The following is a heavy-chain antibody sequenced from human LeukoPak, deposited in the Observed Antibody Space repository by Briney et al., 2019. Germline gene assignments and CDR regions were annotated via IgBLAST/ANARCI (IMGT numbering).Heavy chain of an antibody. CDR1: GYTFTSYG. CDR3: ARDRAVTGPDAFDI. D-gene: IGHD3-10*01. Sequence: ASVKVSCKASGYTFTSYGISWVRQAPGQGLEWMGWISAYNGNTNYAQKLQGRVTMTTDTSTNTAYMELRSLRSDDTAVYYCARDRAVTGPDAFDIWGQGTMVTVSS. V-gene: IGHV1-18*01. J-gene: IGHJ3*02. CDR2: ISAYNGNT.